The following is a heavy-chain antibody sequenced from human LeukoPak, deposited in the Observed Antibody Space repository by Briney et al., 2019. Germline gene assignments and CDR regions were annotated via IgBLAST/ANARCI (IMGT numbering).Heavy chain of an antibody. CDR1: GYGFPTCL. CDR2: INPSNSDT. Sequence: GESLKISCKGSGYGFPTCLIGWVRQMPGKGLEWMGLINPSNSDTRYSPSFQGQVTISADKSITTAYLQWSSLKASDTAMYYCARLSWAAGDGYYFDYWGQGTPVTVSS. D-gene: IGHD6-13*01. CDR3: ARLSWAAGDGYYFDY. V-gene: IGHV5-51*01. J-gene: IGHJ4*02.